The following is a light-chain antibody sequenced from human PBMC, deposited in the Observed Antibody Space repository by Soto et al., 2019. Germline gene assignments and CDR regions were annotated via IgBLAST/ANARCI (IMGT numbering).Light chain of an antibody. V-gene: IGKV3-11*01. CDR1: QSVRNY. CDR3: QQRYNWPWT. CDR2: DAS. J-gene: IGKJ1*01. Sequence: EIVLTQSPATLSLSPGERATLSCRASQSVRNYLAWYQQKPGQAPRLLIYDASNRATGIPARFSGSGSGTDFTLTISSLEHEDFAVYYCQQRYNWPWTFGQGTKVEIK.